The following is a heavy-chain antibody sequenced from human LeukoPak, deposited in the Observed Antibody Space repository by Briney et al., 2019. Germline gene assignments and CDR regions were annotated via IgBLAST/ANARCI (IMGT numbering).Heavy chain of an antibody. CDR2: ISGSGTII. D-gene: IGHD3-3*01. Sequence: GGSLRLSCAASGFTFSDYYMSWIHQAPGKELERVSYISGSGTIIYYADSVKGRFTISRDNAKNSLYLQMNSLRAEDTAVYYCAKTQVRWNYYYGMDVWGQGTTVTVSS. J-gene: IGHJ6*02. CDR3: AKTQVRWNYYYGMDV. V-gene: IGHV3-11*01. CDR1: GFTFSDYY.